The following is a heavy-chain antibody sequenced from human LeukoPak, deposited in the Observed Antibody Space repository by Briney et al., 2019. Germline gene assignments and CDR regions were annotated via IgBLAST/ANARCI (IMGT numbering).Heavy chain of an antibody. CDR1: GFMFSRLG. Sequence: GRSLRLSCTASGFMFSRLGMQWVRQAPGEGLEWVAMIWHDGSVEAYADSVKGRFTISRDNSQNTLYLQMNSLRDDDTAVYYCAKEGDQFRGYLDAWGKGTTVTVSS. CDR3: AKEGDQFRGYLDA. D-gene: IGHD3-16*01. CDR2: IWHDGSVE. V-gene: IGHV3-33*06. J-gene: IGHJ6*03.